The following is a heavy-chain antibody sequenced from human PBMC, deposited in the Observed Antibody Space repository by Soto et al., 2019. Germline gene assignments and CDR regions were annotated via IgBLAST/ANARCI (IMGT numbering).Heavy chain of an antibody. J-gene: IGHJ4*02. CDR2: ISPYNGNT. D-gene: IGHD2-8*01. V-gene: IGHV1-18*01. CDR3: ARDRLGVSVTGGGVDS. CDR1: GYTFSNFG. Sequence: QVQLVQSGGEVKKPGASVKVSCKASGYTFSNFGLSWVRQAPGQGLELMGWISPYNGNTNYAQKLQGRLTMTIHTSTRTAYRDLRSLRSDDTAVYYCARDRLGVSVTGGGVDSLCQGTLVTVSS.